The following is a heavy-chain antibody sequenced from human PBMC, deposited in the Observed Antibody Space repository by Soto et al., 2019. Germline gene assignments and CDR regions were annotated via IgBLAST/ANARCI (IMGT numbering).Heavy chain of an antibody. CDR2: IFYTGLT. CDR1: GGSFSGYY. Sequence: SETLSLTCEFYGGSFSGYYWSWIRQPPGKGLEWIGSIFYTGLTFYNPSLKSRVSLSVDTPKNQFSVRLNSVTATDTAVYYCAPLSVSLSGPYGIHVWGQGTTVTVSS. CDR3: APLSVSLSGPYGIHV. D-gene: IGHD2-15*01. J-gene: IGHJ6*01. V-gene: IGHV4-34*12.